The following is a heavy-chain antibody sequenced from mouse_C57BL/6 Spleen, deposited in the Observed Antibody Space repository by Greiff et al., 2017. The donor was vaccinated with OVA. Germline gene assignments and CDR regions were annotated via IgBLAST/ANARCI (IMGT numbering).Heavy chain of an antibody. CDR2: IDPETGGT. Sequence: VKLQQSGAELVRPGASVTLSCKASGYTFTDYEMHWVKQTPVHGLEWIGAIDPETGGTAYNQKFKGKAILTADKSSSTAYMELRSLTSEDSAVYYCTREIYYDPHWYFDVWGTGTTVTVSS. CDR1: GYTFTDYE. J-gene: IGHJ1*03. D-gene: IGHD2-4*01. CDR3: TREIYYDPHWYFDV. V-gene: IGHV1-15*01.